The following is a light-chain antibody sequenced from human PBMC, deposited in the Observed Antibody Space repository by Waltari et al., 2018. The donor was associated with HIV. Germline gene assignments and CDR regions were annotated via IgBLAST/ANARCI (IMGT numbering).Light chain of an antibody. CDR2: EVS. Sequence: QSALTQPASVSGSPGQSITLSCTGTSSAVGGYNYVSSYQQHPGKAPKLMIYEVSNRPSGVSNRFSGSKSGNTASLTISGLQAEDEADYYCSSYTSSSTLGYVVFGGGTKLTVL. V-gene: IGLV2-14*01. CDR1: SSAVGGYNY. J-gene: IGLJ2*01. CDR3: SSYTSSSTLGYVV.